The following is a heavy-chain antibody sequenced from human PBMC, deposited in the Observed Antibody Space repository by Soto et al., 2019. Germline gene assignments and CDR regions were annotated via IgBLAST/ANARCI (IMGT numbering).Heavy chain of an antibody. CDR3: ARAARWLQQTFDY. Sequence: GGSLRLSCAASGFTFSSYAMHWVRQAPGKGLEWVAVISHDGSNKYYADSVKGRFTISRDNSKNTLYLQMNSLRAEDTAVYYCARAARWLQQTFDYWGQGTLVTVSS. CDR2: ISHDGSNK. CDR1: GFTFSSYA. V-gene: IGHV3-30-3*01. J-gene: IGHJ4*02. D-gene: IGHD5-12*01.